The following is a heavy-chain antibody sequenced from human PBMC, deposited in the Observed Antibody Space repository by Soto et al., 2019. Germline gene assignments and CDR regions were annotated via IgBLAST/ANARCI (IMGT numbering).Heavy chain of an antibody. CDR2: MHYSGST. CDR1: GGSVNNNDYY. D-gene: IGHD1-26*01. Sequence: PSENLSLACTVYGGSVNNNDYYWSWIRQPPGKGLEWIGNMHYSGSTGYNPSLRSRVSMSVDTSKNHFSLKMNSVTPADTSVYYCARPSGCGSLWGQGTLVSVSS. CDR3: ARPSGCGSL. J-gene: IGHJ1*01. V-gene: IGHV4-30-4*01.